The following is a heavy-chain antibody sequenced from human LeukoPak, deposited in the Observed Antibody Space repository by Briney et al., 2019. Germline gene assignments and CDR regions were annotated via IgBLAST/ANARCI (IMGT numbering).Heavy chain of an antibody. D-gene: IGHD2-15*01. CDR3: ARGGGGSWTNWFDP. V-gene: IGHV1-69*13. CDR1: GYTFTSYA. Sequence: SVKVSCKASGYTFTSYAMNWVRQAPGQGLEWMGGIIPIFGTANYAQKFQGRVTITADESTSTAYMELSSLRSEDTAVYYCARGGGGSWTNWFDPWGQGTLVTVSS. CDR2: IIPIFGTA. J-gene: IGHJ5*02.